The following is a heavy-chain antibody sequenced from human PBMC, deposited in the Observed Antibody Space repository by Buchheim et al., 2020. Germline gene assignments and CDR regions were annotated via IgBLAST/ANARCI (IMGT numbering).Heavy chain of an antibody. D-gene: IGHD1-1*01. CDR2: RHHGGTT. J-gene: IGHJ4*02. V-gene: IGHV4-4*02. CDR3: VRYPYGIIPPGIDY. CDR1: GVSISSSNW. Sequence: QVQLQESGPGLVEPSGTLSLTCAVSGVSISSSNWWSWVRQPPGEGLEWIGERHHGGTTNYNPSLESRVTISVDKSKNHFSLKLTSVTAADTAVYYCVRYPYGIIPPGIDYWGQGTL.